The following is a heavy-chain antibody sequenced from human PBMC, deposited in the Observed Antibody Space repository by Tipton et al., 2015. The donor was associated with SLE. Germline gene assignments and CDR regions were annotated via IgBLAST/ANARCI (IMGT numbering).Heavy chain of an antibody. CDR3: ARDSNGRMMTCGRVIVVGAFHI. D-gene: IGHD3-16*02. CDR2: ISGYTGNT. J-gene: IGHJ3*02. Sequence: QSGPEVKKPGASVQVSCKTSGYTFSSYGISWVRQAPGQGLEWMGWISGYTGNTTYAQKFQGRVTMTTDSSTNTAYMELRSLRSVDTAIYYCARDSNGRMMTCGRVIVVGAFHIWGQGKLVTVSS. V-gene: IGHV1-18*04. CDR1: GYTFSSYG.